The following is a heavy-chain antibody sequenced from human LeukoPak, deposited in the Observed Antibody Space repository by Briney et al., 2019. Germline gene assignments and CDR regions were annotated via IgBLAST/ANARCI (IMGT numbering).Heavy chain of an antibody. D-gene: IGHD1-26*01. CDR3: AKDVGKWESLHFFDY. CDR2: ISGSGAST. CDR1: GFTVSSNY. V-gene: IGHV3-23*01. Sequence: TGGSLRLSCAASGFTVSSNYMNWVRQAPGKGLEWISGISGSGASTYYADSVKGRFTISRDDSRNTLYLQMNSLRGDDTAVYYCAKDVGKWESLHFFDYWGQGTLVTVSS. J-gene: IGHJ4*02.